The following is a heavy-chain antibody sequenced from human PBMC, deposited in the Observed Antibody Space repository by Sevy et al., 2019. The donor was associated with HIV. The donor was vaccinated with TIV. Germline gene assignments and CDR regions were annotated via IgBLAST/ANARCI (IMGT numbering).Heavy chain of an antibody. V-gene: IGHV3-23*01. Sequence: GGSLRLSCAASGFTFGGYAMAWVRQAPGKGLESVSAINGTGETTYYTDSVKGRFTVSRDNSNNILYLQMNSLRGEDTALYYCAKRPVSYCSGATCSLDYWGPGTLVTVSS. CDR1: GFTFGGYA. CDR2: INGTGETT. J-gene: IGHJ4*02. CDR3: AKRPVSYCSGATCSLDY. D-gene: IGHD2-2*01.